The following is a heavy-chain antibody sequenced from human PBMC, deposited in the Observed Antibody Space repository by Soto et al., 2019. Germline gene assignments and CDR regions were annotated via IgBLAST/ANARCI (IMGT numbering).Heavy chain of an antibody. CDR1: GFTFSDYY. CDR3: ARHRYYEGSVPGYGMDV. Sequence: QVQLVESGGGLVKPGGSLRLSCAASGFTFSDYYMSWIRQAPGKGLEYISYISNGGSFIYYADSVKGLFTISRDTAKTSLYLQRNSLRAEDSALYYCARHRYYEGSVPGYGMDVWGQGTTITVSS. CDR2: ISNGGSFI. J-gene: IGHJ6*02. D-gene: IGHD3-16*01. V-gene: IGHV3-11*01.